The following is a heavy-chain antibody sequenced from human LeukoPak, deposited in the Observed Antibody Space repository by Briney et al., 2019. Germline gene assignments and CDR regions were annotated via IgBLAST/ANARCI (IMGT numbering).Heavy chain of an antibody. V-gene: IGHV3-33*01. J-gene: IGHJ4*02. Sequence: GGSLRLSCAASGFTFSSYGMHWVRQAPGKGLEWVAVIWYDGSNKYYADSVKGRFTISRDNSKNALYLQMNSLRAEDTAVYYCARDRDSSGSLDYWGQGTLVTVSS. CDR1: GFTFSSYG. D-gene: IGHD3-22*01. CDR3: ARDRDSSGSLDY. CDR2: IWYDGSNK.